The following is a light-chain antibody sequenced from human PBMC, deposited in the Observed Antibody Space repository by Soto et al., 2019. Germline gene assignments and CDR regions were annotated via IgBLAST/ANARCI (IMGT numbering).Light chain of an antibody. CDR2: GNN. Sequence: QSVLTQPPSVSGTPGQRVTISCSGSSSNIGSNYVFWYQHLPGTAPKLLIYGNNQRPSGVPDRSSGSKSGTSASLANSGLRFEDEAVYYCATWDDTLRGVVFGGGPTPTAL. CDR3: ATWDDTLRGVV. V-gene: IGLV1-47*01. CDR1: SSNIGSNY. J-gene: IGLJ3*02.